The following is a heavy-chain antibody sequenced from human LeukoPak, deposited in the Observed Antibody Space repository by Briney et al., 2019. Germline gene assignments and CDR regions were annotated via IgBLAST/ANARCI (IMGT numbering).Heavy chain of an antibody. CDR3: ARGITVTTFDY. J-gene: IGHJ4*02. V-gene: IGHV3-23*01. CDR2: ISGSGGST. D-gene: IGHD4-17*01. CDR1: GFTFSSYG. Sequence: GGSLRLSCAASGFTFSSYGMSWVRQAPGKGLEWVSAISGSGGSTYYADSVKGRFTISRDNSKNTLYLQMNSLRAEDTAVYYCARGITVTTFDYWGQGTLVTVSS.